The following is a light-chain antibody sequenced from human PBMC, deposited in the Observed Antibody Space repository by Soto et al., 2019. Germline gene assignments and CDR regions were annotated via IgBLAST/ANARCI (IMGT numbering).Light chain of an antibody. J-gene: IGLJ1*01. CDR1: SSDVGAYNY. CDR3: CSYAGTYIFV. V-gene: IGLV2-11*01. CDR2: DVT. Sequence: QSALTQPRSVSGSPGQSVTISCTGTSSDVGAYNYVSWYQQHPGKAPKLIIYDVTQRPSGVPDRFSGSKSGNTASLTISGLQAEDEADYYCCSYAGTYIFVFGTGTK.